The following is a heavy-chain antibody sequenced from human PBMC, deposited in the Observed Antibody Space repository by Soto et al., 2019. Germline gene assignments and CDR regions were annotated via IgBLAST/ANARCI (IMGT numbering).Heavy chain of an antibody. D-gene: IGHD6-13*01. CDR3: ARESGGGIAAAGPGLGYYYGMDV. CDR1: GFTFSSYA. Sequence: GGSLRLSCAASGFTFSSYAMHWVRQAPGKGLEWVAVISYDGSNKYYADSVKGRFTISRDNSKNTLYLQMNSLRAEDTAVYYCARESGGGIAAAGPGLGYYYGMDVWGQGTTVTVSS. CDR2: ISYDGSNK. J-gene: IGHJ6*02. V-gene: IGHV3-30-3*01.